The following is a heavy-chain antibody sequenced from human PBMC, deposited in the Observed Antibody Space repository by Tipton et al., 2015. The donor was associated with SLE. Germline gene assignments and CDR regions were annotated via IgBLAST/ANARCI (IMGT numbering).Heavy chain of an antibody. Sequence: SLRLSCGASGFTFSNYGVSWVRQAPGKGLEWVSAITSSGGNTYYADSVKGRFTISRDNSKNTLYLQMNSLRAEDTAIYYCAKETYSLIGDAFDIWGQGTMVTVSS. J-gene: IGHJ3*02. V-gene: IGHV3-23*01. CDR3: AKETYSLIGDAFDI. CDR2: ITSSGGNT. CDR1: GFTFSNYG. D-gene: IGHD5-12*01.